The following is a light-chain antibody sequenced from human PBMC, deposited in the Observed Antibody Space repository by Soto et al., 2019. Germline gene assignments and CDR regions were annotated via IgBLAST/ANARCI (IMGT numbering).Light chain of an antibody. Sequence: QPVLTQPASVSGSPGQSITISCTGTSSDVGGYNYVSWYQQHPGKAPKLMIYDVSKRPSGVSNRFSGSKSGNTASLTISGRQAEDEADYYCSSYISSSTLNVFGTGTKLTVL. CDR1: SSDVGGYNY. V-gene: IGLV2-14*01. CDR3: SSYISSSTLNV. J-gene: IGLJ1*01. CDR2: DVS.